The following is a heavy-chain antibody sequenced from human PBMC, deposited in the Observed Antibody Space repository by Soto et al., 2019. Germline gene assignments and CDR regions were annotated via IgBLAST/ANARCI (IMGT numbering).Heavy chain of an antibody. V-gene: IGHV3-74*01. Sequence: SLRLSCAASGFTFSSYWMHWVRQAPGKGLVWVSRINSDGSSTSYADSVKGRFTISRDNAKNTLYLQMNSLRAEDTAVYYCARAHCSGGSCYWPYYYGMDVWGQGTTVTVSS. CDR3: ARAHCSGGSCYWPYYYGMDV. D-gene: IGHD2-15*01. CDR1: GFTFSSYW. CDR2: INSDGSST. J-gene: IGHJ6*02.